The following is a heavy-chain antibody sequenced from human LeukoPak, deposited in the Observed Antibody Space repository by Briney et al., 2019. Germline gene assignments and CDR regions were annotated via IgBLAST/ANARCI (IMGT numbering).Heavy chain of an antibody. CDR1: GGSISSSGSY. CDR3: ARVMAARREDLNWFDP. Sequence: SKTLSLTCTVSGGSISSSGSYWGWIRPPPGQGLEWIGSIYYSGNTYNPSLKSRVTISVDTSKNQLSLNLTSVNAADTAMYYCARVMAARREDLNWFDPWGQGTLVTVSS. D-gene: IGHD6-6*01. J-gene: IGHJ5*02. CDR2: IYYSGNT. V-gene: IGHV4-39*07.